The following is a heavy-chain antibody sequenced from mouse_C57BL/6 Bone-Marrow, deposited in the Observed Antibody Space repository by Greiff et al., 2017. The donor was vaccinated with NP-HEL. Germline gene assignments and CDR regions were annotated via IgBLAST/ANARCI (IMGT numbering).Heavy chain of an antibody. J-gene: IGHJ2*01. Sequence: VQLQQSGAELVKPGASVKLSCTASGFNIQDYYMHWVKQRTEQGLEWIGRIDPEDGETKYAPKFQGKATITADQSSNPAYLQLSSLTSEDTAVEYWARIFITTVVATPYYFDYWGQGTTLTVSS. V-gene: IGHV14-2*01. D-gene: IGHD1-1*01. CDR3: ARIFITTVVATPYYFDY. CDR1: GFNIQDYY. CDR2: IDPEDGET.